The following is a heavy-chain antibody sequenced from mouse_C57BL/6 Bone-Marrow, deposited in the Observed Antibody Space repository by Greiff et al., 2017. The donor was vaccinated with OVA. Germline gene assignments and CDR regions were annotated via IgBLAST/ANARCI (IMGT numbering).Heavy chain of an antibody. CDR1: GFNIKDDY. Sequence: VQLQQSGPELVRPGASVKLSCTASGFNIKDDYMHWVKQRPEQGLEWIGWIDPENGDTEYASKFQGKATITADTSSNTAYLQLSSLTSEDTAVYYCTTGDGYSFDYWGQGTTLTVSS. D-gene: IGHD2-3*01. CDR2: IDPENGDT. J-gene: IGHJ2*01. CDR3: TTGDGYSFDY. V-gene: IGHV14-4*01.